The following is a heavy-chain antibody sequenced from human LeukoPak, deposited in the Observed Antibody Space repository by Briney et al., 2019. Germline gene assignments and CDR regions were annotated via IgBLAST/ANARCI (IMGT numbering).Heavy chain of an antibody. D-gene: IGHD3-16*02. V-gene: IGHV3-9*01. CDR3: AKDTMITFGGVIVGFDY. J-gene: IGHJ4*02. CDR2: ISWNSGSI. Sequence: GGSLRLSCAASGFTFDDYAMHWVRQAPGKGLEWVSGISWNSGSIGYADSVKGRFTISRDNAKNSLYLQMNSLRAEDTALYYCAKDTMITFGGVIVGFDYWGQGTLVTVSS. CDR1: GFTFDDYA.